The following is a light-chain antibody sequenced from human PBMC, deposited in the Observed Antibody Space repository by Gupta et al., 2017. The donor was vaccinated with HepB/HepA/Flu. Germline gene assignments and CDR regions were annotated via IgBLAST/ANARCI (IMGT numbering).Light chain of an antibody. V-gene: IGLV2-14*01. CDR2: DVS. CDR3: SSYTSSSTPVV. Sequence: SALAQPAPVSGSPGPSNPISCTGTSSDVGGYNYVSWYQQHPGKAPKLMIYDVSNRPSGVSNRFSGSKSGNTASLTISGLQAEDEADYYCSSYTSSSTPVVFGGGTKLTVL. CDR1: SSDVGGYNY. J-gene: IGLJ2*01.